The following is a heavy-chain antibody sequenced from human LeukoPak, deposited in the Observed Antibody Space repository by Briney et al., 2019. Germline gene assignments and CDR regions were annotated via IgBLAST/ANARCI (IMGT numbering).Heavy chain of an antibody. V-gene: IGHV1-69*13. CDR2: IIPIFGTA. D-gene: IGHD3-10*01. CDR3: ARDYYGSRSSGFDP. J-gene: IGHJ5*02. Sequence: VASVKVSCKASGYTFTSYGISWVRQAPGQGLEWMGGIIPIFGTANYAQKFQGRVTITADESTSTAYMELSSLRSEDTAVYYCARDYYGSRSSGFDPWGQGTLVTVSS. CDR1: GYTFTSYG.